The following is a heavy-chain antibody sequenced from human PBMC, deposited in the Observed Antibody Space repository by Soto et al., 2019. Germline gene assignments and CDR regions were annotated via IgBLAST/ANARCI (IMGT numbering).Heavy chain of an antibody. CDR3: ARQAYCGGDCYPNAFDI. J-gene: IGHJ3*02. CDR2: IYPGDSDT. V-gene: IGHV5-51*01. D-gene: IGHD2-21*02. CDR1: YW. Sequence: YWIGWVRQMPGKGLEWMGIIYPGDSDTRYSPSFQGQVTISADKSISNAYLQWSSLKASDTAMYYCARQAYCGGDCYPNAFDIWGQGTMVTVSS.